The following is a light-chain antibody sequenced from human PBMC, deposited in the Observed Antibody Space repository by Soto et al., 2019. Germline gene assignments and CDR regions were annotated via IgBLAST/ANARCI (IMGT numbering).Light chain of an antibody. CDR3: QQYSDFLIS. CDR2: DAS. Sequence: DIQMTQSPSTLSASVGDRVTITCRASQSISRSLAWYQQKPGKAPSLLIYDASSLEGGVPSRFSGSGFGTEFTLTITSLQPDDFATYYCQQYSDFLISFGPGTTVDFK. J-gene: IGKJ3*01. CDR1: QSISRS. V-gene: IGKV1-5*01.